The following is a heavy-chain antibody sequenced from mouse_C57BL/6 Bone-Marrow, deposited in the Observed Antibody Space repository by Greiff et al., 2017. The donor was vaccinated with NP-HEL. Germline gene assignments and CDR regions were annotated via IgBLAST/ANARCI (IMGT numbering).Heavy chain of an antibody. CDR3: ARGNYSNSTWFAY. CDR1: GYSITSGYY. V-gene: IGHV3-6*01. J-gene: IGHJ3*01. Sequence: EVQLQESGPGLVKPSQSLSLTCSVTGYSITSGYYWNWIRQFPGNKLERMGYISYDGSNNYNPSLKNRISITRDTSKNQFFLKLNSVTTEDTATYYCARGNYSNSTWFAYWGQGTLVTVSA. D-gene: IGHD2-5*01. CDR2: ISYDGSN.